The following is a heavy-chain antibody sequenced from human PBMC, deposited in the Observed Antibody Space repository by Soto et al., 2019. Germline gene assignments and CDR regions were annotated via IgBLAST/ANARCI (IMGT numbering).Heavy chain of an antibody. D-gene: IGHD2-21*02. CDR1: GGTFSSYA. CDR2: IIPIFGTA. CDR3: ARVGGNYCGGDCWPLYYYGMDV. J-gene: IGHJ6*02. Sequence: SVKVSCKASGGTFSSYAISWVRQAPGQGLEWMGGIIPIFGTANYAQKFQGRVTITADESTSTAYMELSSLRSEDTAVYYCARVGGNYCGGDCWPLYYYGMDVWGQGTTVTVSS. V-gene: IGHV1-69*13.